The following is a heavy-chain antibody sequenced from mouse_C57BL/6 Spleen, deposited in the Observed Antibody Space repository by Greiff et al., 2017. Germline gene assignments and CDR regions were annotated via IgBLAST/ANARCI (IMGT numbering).Heavy chain of an antibody. V-gene: IGHV1-4*01. Sequence: QVQLQQSGAELARPGASVKMSCKASGYTFTSYTMHWVKQRPGQGLEWIGYINPSSGYTKNNQKFKDKAKLTADKSSSTAYMQLSSLTSEDSAVYYCARSTVYDYDGNYYAMDYWGQGTSVTVSS. CDR1: GYTFTSYT. CDR3: ARSTVYDYDGNYYAMDY. J-gene: IGHJ4*01. D-gene: IGHD2-4*01. CDR2: INPSSGYT.